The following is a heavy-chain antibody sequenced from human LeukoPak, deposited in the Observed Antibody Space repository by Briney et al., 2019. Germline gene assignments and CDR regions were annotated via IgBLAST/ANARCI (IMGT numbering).Heavy chain of an antibody. V-gene: IGHV1-24*01. CDR2: FDPEDGET. CDR1: GYTLTELS. J-gene: IGHJ4*02. Sequence: ASVKVSCKVSGYTLTELSMHWMRQAPGKGLEWMGGFDPEDGETIYAQKFQGRVTVTRDTSTSTVHMELSGLRSEDTAVYYCARDQEGFDYWGQGTLVTVSS. CDR3: ARDQEGFDY.